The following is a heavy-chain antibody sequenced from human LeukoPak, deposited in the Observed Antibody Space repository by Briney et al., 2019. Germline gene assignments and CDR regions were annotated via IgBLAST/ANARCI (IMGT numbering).Heavy chain of an antibody. CDR2: IKQDGGQK. D-gene: IGHD3-9*01. CDR3: ARDGVGPQNDNYYGMDV. V-gene: IGHV3-7*01. Sequence: GGSLRLSCAASGFTFSYYWMTWVRQAPGKGLEWVANIKQDGGQKHYVDSVKGRFTISRDNAKNSLYLQMNSLRAEDTAVYYCARDGVGPQNDNYYGMDVWGQGTLVTVSS. J-gene: IGHJ6*02. CDR1: GFTFSYYW.